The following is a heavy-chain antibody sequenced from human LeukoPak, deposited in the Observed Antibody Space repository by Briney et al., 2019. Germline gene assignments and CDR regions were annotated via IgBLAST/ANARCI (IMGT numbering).Heavy chain of an antibody. V-gene: IGHV4-59*11. CDR3: ARGVDGGQWLVSDYFDY. CDR2: IYYSGST. D-gene: IGHD6-19*01. J-gene: IGHJ4*02. Sequence: PSETLSLTCSVSNGFISTHYWNWIRQPPGKGLEWIGYIYYSGSTNYNPSLKSRVTISVDTSKNQFSLKLSSVTAADTAVYYCARGVDGGQWLVSDYFDYWGQGTLVTVSS. CDR1: NGFISTHY.